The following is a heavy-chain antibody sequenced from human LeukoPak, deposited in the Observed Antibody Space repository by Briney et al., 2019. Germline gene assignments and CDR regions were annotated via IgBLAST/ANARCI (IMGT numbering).Heavy chain of an antibody. CDR1: GFSVSNNF. Sequence: GGSLRLSCAASGFSVSNNFMSWVRQASGKGLEWVSVIYSGGSAHYADSVKGRFTISRDNSRNTLFLQMNSLRAEDTAVYYCARDLFNGSSYGGLDYWGQGTLVTVSS. V-gene: IGHV3-66*01. CDR2: IYSGGSA. CDR3: ARDLFNGSSYGGLDY. J-gene: IGHJ4*02. D-gene: IGHD3-22*01.